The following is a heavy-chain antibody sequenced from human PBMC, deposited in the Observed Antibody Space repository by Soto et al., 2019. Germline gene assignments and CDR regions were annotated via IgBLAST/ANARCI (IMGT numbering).Heavy chain of an antibody. J-gene: IGHJ4*02. Sequence: EVQLVESGGGLVQPGGSLRISCAASGFSFSVYSMNWVRQAPGKGREWVSYISGSSSTIYYADSVKGRFTISRDNAKNSLYLQLSSLRDEDTAIYYCARESSGYPDSWGQGTLVTVSS. CDR2: ISGSSSTI. CDR3: ARESSGYPDS. CDR1: GFSFSVYS. V-gene: IGHV3-48*02. D-gene: IGHD3-22*01.